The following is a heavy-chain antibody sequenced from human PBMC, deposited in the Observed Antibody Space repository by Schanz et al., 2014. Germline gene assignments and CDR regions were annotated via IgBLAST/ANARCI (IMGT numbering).Heavy chain of an antibody. V-gene: IGHV4-30-2*06. J-gene: IGHJ6*02. CDR1: GGSMRRGAYS. CDR2: VFHSGRP. Sequence: QVQLQESGSGLVTPSQTLSLTCGVSGGSMRRGAYSWNWIRQSPGKGLEWIGYVFHSGRPYYNPWFKSRVTTSQDAPKTQSALNLRYVTAADTAVYYCAREGPGDYYGMDVWGQGRTVIVSS. CDR3: AREGPGDYYGMDV.